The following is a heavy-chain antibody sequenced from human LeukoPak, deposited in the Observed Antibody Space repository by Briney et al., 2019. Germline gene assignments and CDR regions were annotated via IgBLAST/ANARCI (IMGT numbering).Heavy chain of an antibody. CDR1: GGTFSSYA. D-gene: IGHD3-16*01. V-gene: IGHV1-69*05. Sequence: GASVNVSCKASGGTFSSYAISWVRQAPGQGLEWMGGIIPIFGTANYAQKFQGRVTITTDESTSTAYMELSSLRSEDTAVYYCARGDLGYYYYYYMDVWGKGTTVTVSS. J-gene: IGHJ6*03. CDR3: ARGDLGYYYYYYMDV. CDR2: IIPIFGTA.